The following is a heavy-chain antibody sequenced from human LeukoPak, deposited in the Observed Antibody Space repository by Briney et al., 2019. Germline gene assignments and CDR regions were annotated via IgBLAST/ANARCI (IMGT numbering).Heavy chain of an antibody. D-gene: IGHD3-22*01. CDR2: IYTSGST. CDR1: GGSIRSYF. V-gene: IGHV4-4*07. CDR3: ARESKSYDGSGYYHDY. Sequence: SETLSLTCSVSGGSIRSYFWSWIRQPAGKGLEWIGRIYTSGSTDYNPSLRSRVSMSVDTSRNKFSLKLTSVTAADTAVYYCARESKSYDGSGYYHDYWGQGTLVAVSS. J-gene: IGHJ4*02.